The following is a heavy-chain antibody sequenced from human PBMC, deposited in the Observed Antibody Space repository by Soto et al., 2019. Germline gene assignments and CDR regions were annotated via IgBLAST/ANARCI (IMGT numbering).Heavy chain of an antibody. J-gene: IGHJ4*02. CDR3: VSQRTTVPTQAYFDY. D-gene: IGHD4-17*01. CDR1: GGSVTNSSYY. Sequence: LSLTCTVSGGSVTNSSYYWGWIRQSPGKGLEWIGSVYYRGRSYSKSSVKSRVTISVDTSKKRFSLSLNSVTASDTAVYFCVSQRTTVPTQAYFDYWGPGSLVTVSS. CDR2: VYYRGRS. V-gene: IGHV4-39*01.